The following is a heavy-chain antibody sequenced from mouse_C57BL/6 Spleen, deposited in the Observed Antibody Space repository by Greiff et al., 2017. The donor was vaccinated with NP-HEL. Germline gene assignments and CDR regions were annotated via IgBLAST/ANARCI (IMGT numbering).Heavy chain of an antibody. CDR3: ARGPIREGFDY. V-gene: IGHV1-82*01. J-gene: IGHJ2*01. CDR2: IYPGDGDT. Sequence: VQLQQSGPELVKPGASVKISCKASGYAFSSSWMNWVKQRPGKGLEWIGRIYPGDGDTNYNGKFKGKATLTADKSSSTAYLQLSSLTSEDSAVYFCARGPIREGFDYWGQGTTLTVSS. CDR1: GYAFSSSW.